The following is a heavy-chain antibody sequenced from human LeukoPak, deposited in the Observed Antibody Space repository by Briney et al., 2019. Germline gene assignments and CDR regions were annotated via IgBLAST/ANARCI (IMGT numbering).Heavy chain of an antibody. D-gene: IGHD3-10*01. Sequence: GGSLRLSCAASGFTFSSYSMNWVRQAPGKGLEWVSSISSSSSYIYYADSVKGRFTISRDNAKNSLYLQMNSLRAEDTAVYYCARDSGERGSGSYLIAYWGQGTLVTVSS. V-gene: IGHV3-21*04. CDR1: GFTFSSYS. CDR3: ARDSGERGSGSYLIAY. J-gene: IGHJ4*02. CDR2: ISSSSSYI.